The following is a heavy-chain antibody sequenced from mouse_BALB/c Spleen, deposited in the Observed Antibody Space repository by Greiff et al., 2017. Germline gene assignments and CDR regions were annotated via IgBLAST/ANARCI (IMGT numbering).Heavy chain of an antibody. V-gene: IGHV2-3*01. CDR2: IWGDGST. CDR1: GFSLTSYG. J-gene: IGHJ4*01. Sequence: QVQLKESGPGLVAPSQSLSITCTVSGFSLTSYGVSWVRQPPGKGLEWLGVIWGDGSTNYHSALISRLSISKENSKSQVFLKLNSLQTDDTATYYCAKRGDYYGISGGYSYYDAMDYWGQGTSGTVSS. D-gene: IGHD1-1*01. CDR3: AKRGDYYGISGGYSYYDAMDY.